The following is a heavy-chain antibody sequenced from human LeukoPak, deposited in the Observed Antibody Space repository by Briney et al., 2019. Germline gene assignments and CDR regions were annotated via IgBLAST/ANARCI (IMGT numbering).Heavy chain of an antibody. Sequence: GRSLRLSCAASGFTFSIYGMHWVRQAPGKGLEWGAVISHDGSNKYYADSVKGRFTISRDNYKNTLYLQMNSLRAEDTAVYYCAKVSERLATVSNFDYWGQGTLVTVSS. V-gene: IGHV3-30*18. J-gene: IGHJ4*02. CDR2: ISHDGSNK. CDR3: AKVSERLATVSNFDY. CDR1: GFTFSIYG. D-gene: IGHD6-19*01.